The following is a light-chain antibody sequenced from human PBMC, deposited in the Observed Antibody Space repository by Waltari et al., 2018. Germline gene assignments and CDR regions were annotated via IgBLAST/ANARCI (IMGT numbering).Light chain of an antibody. CDR3: QQSNTYSALI. J-gene: IGKJ4*01. CDR1: QSISNW. CDR2: KAS. Sequence: DIQMTKSPSTLSASVGDTVTITCRTSQSISNWLGWYQQKPGKAPKLLIYKASILEDGVPSRFSGSGAGTEFTLTINSLQPDDFAIYYCQQSNTYSALIFGGGTKVEIK. V-gene: IGKV1-5*03.